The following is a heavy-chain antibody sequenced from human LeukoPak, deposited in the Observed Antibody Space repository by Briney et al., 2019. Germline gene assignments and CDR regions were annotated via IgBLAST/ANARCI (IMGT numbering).Heavy chain of an antibody. J-gene: IGHJ3*02. Sequence: GGSLRLSCAASGFTFSSYSMNWVRQAPGKGLEWVSSISSSSSYIYYADSVKGRFTISRDNSKNTLYLQMNSLRAEDTAVYYCAKRVNYYGSGSLFSAFDIWGQGTMVTVSS. CDR3: AKRVNYYGSGSLFSAFDI. V-gene: IGHV3-21*04. D-gene: IGHD3-10*01. CDR2: ISSSSSYI. CDR1: GFTFSSYS.